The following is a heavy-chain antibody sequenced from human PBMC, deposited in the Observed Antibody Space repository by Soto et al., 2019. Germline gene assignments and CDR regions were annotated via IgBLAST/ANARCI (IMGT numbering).Heavy chain of an antibody. CDR1: GFSFRDYD. CDR3: VRVEGIAVTT. V-gene: IGHV3-30*03. Sequence: QVQLVESGGGVVQPGRSLRLSCVVSGFSFRDYDMNWVRQVPGKGLEWVAVISYNGNDKYYADSVKGRFTLSRDTSKNTLYLPMNSLRAEDTAVYYCVRVEGIAVTTWGQGTLVTVSS. CDR2: ISYNGNDK. D-gene: IGHD6-19*01. J-gene: IGHJ5*02.